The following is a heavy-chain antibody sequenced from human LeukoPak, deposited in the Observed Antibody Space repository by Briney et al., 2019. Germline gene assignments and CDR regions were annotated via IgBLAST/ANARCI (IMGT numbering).Heavy chain of an antibody. CDR3: ARVSESGWYYFDY. V-gene: IGHV3-30*03. Sequence: GGSLRLSCAACRFTFSNFAMHWVRQAPGKGLEWVAVISFDGSNKYYADSVKGRFSISRDNSKDTLHLQMSSLRDEDTAVYFCARVSESGWYYFDYWGQGTLVTVSS. CDR1: RFTFSNFA. CDR2: ISFDGSNK. D-gene: IGHD6-19*01. J-gene: IGHJ4*02.